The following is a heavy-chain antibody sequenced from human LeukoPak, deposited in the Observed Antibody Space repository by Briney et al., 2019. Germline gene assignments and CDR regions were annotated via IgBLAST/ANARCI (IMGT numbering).Heavy chain of an antibody. V-gene: IGHV5-51*01. CDR3: ARLRTPLGVVVAGFFDY. D-gene: IGHD6-19*01. J-gene: IGHJ4*02. CDR2: IYPGDSDT. CDR1: GYSFTSYW. Sequence: GESLKISCKGSGYSFTSYWIGWVRQVPGKGLEWMGIIYPGDSDTRYSPSFQGQVTISADKSISTAYLQWSSLKASDTAMYSCARLRTPLGVVVAGFFDYWGQGTLVTVSS.